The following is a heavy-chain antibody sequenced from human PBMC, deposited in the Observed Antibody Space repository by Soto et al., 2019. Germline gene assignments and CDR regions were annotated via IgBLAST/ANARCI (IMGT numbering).Heavy chain of an antibody. CDR2: ISGSGGST. CDR3: AKGAGYGGSYYAGDYYYYGMDV. Sequence: GGSLRLSCAASGFTFSSYAMSWVRQAPGKGLEWVSAISGSGGSTYYADSVKGRFTISRDNSKNTLYLQMNSLRAEDTAVYYWAKGAGYGGSYYAGDYYYYGMDVWGQGTTVTVSS. CDR1: GFTFSSYA. V-gene: IGHV3-23*01. J-gene: IGHJ6*02. D-gene: IGHD1-26*01.